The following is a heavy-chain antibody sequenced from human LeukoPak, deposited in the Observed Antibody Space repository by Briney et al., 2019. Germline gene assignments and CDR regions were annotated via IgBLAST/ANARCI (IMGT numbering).Heavy chain of an antibody. J-gene: IGHJ4*02. CDR2: ILNDGSKT. V-gene: IGHV3-30-3*01. CDR3: ARDQGYSYGHGFDY. D-gene: IGHD5-18*01. CDR1: GFTFSTYT. Sequence: GGSLRLSCAASGFTFSTYTIHWVRQAPGKGLEWVALILNDGSKTYYADSVKGRFTISRDNTKNTLYLQVSSLRAEDTGIYYCARDQGYSYGHGFDYWGQRTLVTVSS.